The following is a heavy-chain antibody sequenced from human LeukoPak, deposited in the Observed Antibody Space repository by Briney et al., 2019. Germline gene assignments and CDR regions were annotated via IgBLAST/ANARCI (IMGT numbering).Heavy chain of an antibody. CDR3: ARVKADSSGYYSGAFDI. D-gene: IGHD3-22*01. CDR1: GYTFTSYY. J-gene: IGHJ3*02. V-gene: IGHV1-46*01. CDR2: INPSGGST. Sequence: GASEKVSCKASGYTFTSYYMHWVRQAPGQGLEWMGIINPSGGSTSYAQKFQGRVTMTRDTSTSTVYMELSSLRSEDTAVYYCARVKADSSGYYSGAFDIWGQGTMVTVSS.